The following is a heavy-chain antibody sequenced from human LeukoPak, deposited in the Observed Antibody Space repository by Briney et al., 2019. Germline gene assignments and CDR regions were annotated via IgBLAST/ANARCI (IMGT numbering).Heavy chain of an antibody. CDR3: ARGRPSADYVWGSYHMKIYYFDY. V-gene: IGHV4-59*12. CDR1: GGSISSYY. J-gene: IGHJ4*02. D-gene: IGHD3-16*01. CDR2: IYYSGST. Sequence: SETLSLTCTVSGGSISSYYWSWIRQPPGKGLEWIGYIYYSGSTNYNPSLKSRVTISVDTSKNQFSLKLSSVTAADTAVYYCARGRPSADYVWGSYHMKIYYFDYWGQGTLVTVSS.